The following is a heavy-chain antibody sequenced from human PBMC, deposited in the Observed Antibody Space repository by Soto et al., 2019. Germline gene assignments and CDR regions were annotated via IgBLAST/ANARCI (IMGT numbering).Heavy chain of an antibody. Sequence: GGSLRLSCAASGVIFSSYTMNWVRQAPGKGLEWVGVITYDGSNQYYADSVKGRFTISRDNSRNMLFLQMNSLRPDDTAVYYCARAPSGSYPEFDYWGQGTLVTVSS. CDR2: ITYDGSNQ. D-gene: IGHD1-26*01. CDR3: ARAPSGSYPEFDY. CDR1: GVIFSSYT. J-gene: IGHJ4*02. V-gene: IGHV3-30-3*01.